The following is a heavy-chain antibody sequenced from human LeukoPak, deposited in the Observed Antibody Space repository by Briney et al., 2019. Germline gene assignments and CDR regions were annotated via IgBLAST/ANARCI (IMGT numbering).Heavy chain of an antibody. CDR3: ARVAETGGYSGYDYVLDY. J-gene: IGHJ4*02. D-gene: IGHD5-12*01. V-gene: IGHV3-30*04. Sequence: AGGSLRLSCAASGFTFSSYAMHWVRQAPGKGLEWVAVISYDGSNKYYADSVKGRFTISRDNPKNTLYLQMNSLRAEDTAVYYCARVAETGGYSGYDYVLDYWGQGTLVTVSS. CDR2: ISYDGSNK. CDR1: GFTFSSYA.